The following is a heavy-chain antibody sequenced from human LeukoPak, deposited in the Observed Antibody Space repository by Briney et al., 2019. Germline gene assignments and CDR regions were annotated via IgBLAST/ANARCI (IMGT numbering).Heavy chain of an antibody. Sequence: PSETLSLTCAVYGGSFSGYYWSWIRQPPGKGLEWIGEINHSGSTNYNPSLKSRVTISVDTSKNQFSLKLSSVTAADTAVYYCARGRGYSYGYRAFDYWGQGTLVTVSS. CDR3: ARGRGYSYGYRAFDY. CDR1: GGSFSGYY. CDR2: INHSGST. V-gene: IGHV4-34*01. J-gene: IGHJ4*02. D-gene: IGHD5-18*01.